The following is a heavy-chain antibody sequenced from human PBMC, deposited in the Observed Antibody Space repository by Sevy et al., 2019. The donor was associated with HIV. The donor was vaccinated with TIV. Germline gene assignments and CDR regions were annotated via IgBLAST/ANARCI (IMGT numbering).Heavy chain of an antibody. Sequence: SETLSLTCAVSGVSVSSDTYYWSWIRQPPGKGLEWIGYVYDTGSTNYSPSFKSRVTISADTSKNQFSLRLFSVAAADTAVYYCAREPYFFDKSGYYWDYWGQGALVTVSS. CDR1: GVSVSSDTYY. D-gene: IGHD3-22*01. CDR3: AREPYFFDKSGYYWDY. J-gene: IGHJ4*02. CDR2: VYDTGST. V-gene: IGHV4-61*01.